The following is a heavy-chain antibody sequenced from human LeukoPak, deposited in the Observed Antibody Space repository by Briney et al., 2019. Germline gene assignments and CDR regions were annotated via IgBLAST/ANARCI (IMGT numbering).Heavy chain of an antibody. CDR2: FDPEDDET. D-gene: IGHD2-15*01. CDR3: ATTGYCSGGSCRLYWFDP. Sequence: ASVKVSCKVSGYTLTELSMHWVRQAPGKGLEWMGGFDPEDDETIYAQKFQGRVTMTEDTSTDTAYMELSSLRSEDTAVYYCATTGYCSGGSCRLYWFDPWGQGTLVTVSS. CDR1: GYTLTELS. J-gene: IGHJ5*02. V-gene: IGHV1-24*01.